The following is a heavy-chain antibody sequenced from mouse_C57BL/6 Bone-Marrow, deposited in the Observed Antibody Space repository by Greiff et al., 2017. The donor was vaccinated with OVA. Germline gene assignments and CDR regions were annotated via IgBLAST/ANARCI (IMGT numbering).Heavy chain of an antibody. Sequence: VKLVESGPELVKPGASVKISCKASGYSFTSYYIHWVKQRPGQGLEWIGWIYPGSGNTKYNEKFKGKATLTADTSSSTAYMQLSSLTSEDSAVYYCARTGTFDYWGQGTTLTVSS. CDR1: GYSFTSYY. CDR2: IYPGSGNT. CDR3: ARTGTFDY. J-gene: IGHJ2*01. D-gene: IGHD4-1*01. V-gene: IGHV1-66*01.